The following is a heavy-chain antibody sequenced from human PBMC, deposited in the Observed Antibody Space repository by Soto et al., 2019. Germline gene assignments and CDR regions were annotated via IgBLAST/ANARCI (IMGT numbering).Heavy chain of an antibody. D-gene: IGHD4-17*01. V-gene: IGHV3-48*01. Sequence: VQLVESGGGLVQPGGSLRLSCAASGFTFSTYSMNWVRQAPGKGLEWISYINGISSAIVYADSVKGRFTISRDNAKDSLYLQMDSLRAEDTAVYYCARDRDYGFDYWGQGTLVTVSS. CDR2: INGISSAI. J-gene: IGHJ4*02. CDR1: GFTFSTYS. CDR3: ARDRDYGFDY.